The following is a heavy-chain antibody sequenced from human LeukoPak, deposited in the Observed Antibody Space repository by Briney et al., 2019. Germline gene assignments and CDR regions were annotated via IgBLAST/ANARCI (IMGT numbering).Heavy chain of an antibody. CDR1: GFTFSSYW. CDR3: TGDLRPGGTDI. D-gene: IGHD1-1*01. V-gene: IGHV3-7*03. J-gene: IGHJ6*02. Sequence: PGGSLRLSCAASGFTFSSYWMSWVRQAPGKGLEWVANIKQDGSEKYYVDSVKGRFTISRDNAKSTFFLQMNSLRPEDTAFYFCTGDLRPGGTDIWGQGTTVTVSS. CDR2: IKQDGSEK.